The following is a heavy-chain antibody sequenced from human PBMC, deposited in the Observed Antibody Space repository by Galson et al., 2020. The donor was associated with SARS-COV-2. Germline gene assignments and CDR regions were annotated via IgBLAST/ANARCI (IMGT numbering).Heavy chain of an antibody. Sequence: GGSLRLSCAASGFTFDEYAMHWVRQAPGKGLESVSGIRWNSGRIGYEDSVKGRFTISRDNAKNSLYLQMNSLRAEDTALYYCARGLVSTGYNWFDPWGQGTLVTVSS. CDR1: GFTFDEYA. CDR2: IRWNSGRI. V-gene: IGHV3-9*01. CDR3: ARGLVSTGYNWFDP. D-gene: IGHD3-22*01. J-gene: IGHJ5*02.